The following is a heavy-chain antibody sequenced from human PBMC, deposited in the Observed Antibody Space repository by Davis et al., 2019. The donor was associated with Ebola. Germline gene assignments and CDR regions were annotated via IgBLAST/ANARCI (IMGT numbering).Heavy chain of an antibody. D-gene: IGHD3-3*01. CDR3: AKDEPAYYDFWSGYSDY. CDR2: ISYDGSNK. V-gene: IGHV3-30-3*01. Sequence: GGSLRLSCAASGFTFSSYAMHWVRQAPGKGLEWVAVISYDGSNKYYADSVKGRFTISRDNSKNTLYLQMNSLRAEDTAVYYCAKDEPAYYDFWSGYSDYWGQGTLVTVSS. J-gene: IGHJ4*02. CDR1: GFTFSSYA.